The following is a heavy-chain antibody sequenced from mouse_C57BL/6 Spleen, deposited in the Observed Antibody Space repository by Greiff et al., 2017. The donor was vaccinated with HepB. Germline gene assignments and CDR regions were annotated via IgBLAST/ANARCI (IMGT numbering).Heavy chain of an antibody. Sequence: QVQLQQSGAELVRPGASVTLSCKASGYTFTDYEMHWVKQTPVHGLEWIGAIDPETGGTAYNQKFKGKAILTADKSSSTAYMKLRSLTSEDSAVYYRTRRNYGNFFDYWGQGTTLTVSS. CDR1: GYTFTDYE. D-gene: IGHD2-1*01. CDR3: TRRNYGNFFDY. J-gene: IGHJ2*01. V-gene: IGHV1-15*01. CDR2: IDPETGGT.